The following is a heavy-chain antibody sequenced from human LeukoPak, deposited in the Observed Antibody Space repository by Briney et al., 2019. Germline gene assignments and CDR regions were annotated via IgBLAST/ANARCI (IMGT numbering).Heavy chain of an antibody. CDR2: VSWNSGSI. CDR3: AKAYCSSTTCYTGTYYFDY. Sequence: GRSLRLSCAASGFTFDDYAMHWVRQAPGKGLEWVSGVSWNSGSIGYADSVKGRFTISRDNAKNSLYLQMNSLRTEDTALYYCAKAYCSSTTCYTGTYYFDYWGQGTLVTVSS. CDR1: GFTFDDYA. J-gene: IGHJ4*02. V-gene: IGHV3-9*01. D-gene: IGHD2-2*02.